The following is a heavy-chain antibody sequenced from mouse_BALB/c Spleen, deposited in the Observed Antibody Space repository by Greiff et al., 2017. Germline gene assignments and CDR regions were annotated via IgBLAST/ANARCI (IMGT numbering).Heavy chain of an antibody. Sequence: VQLQESGAELVRPGSSVKISCKASGYAFSSYWMNWVKQRPGQGLEWIGQIYPGDGDTNYNGKFKGKATLTADKSSSTAYMQLSSLTSEDSAVYFCARDGNYVFAYWGQGTLVTVSA. CDR3: ARDGNYVFAY. D-gene: IGHD2-1*01. J-gene: IGHJ3*01. CDR2: IYPGDGDT. V-gene: IGHV1-80*01. CDR1: GYAFSSYW.